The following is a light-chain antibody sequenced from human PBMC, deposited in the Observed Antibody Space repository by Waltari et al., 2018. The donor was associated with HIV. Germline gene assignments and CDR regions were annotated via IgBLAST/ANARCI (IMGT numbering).Light chain of an antibody. Sequence: DIVMTQSPDSLAVSLGERAPINCKSSQSVLYSSNNKNFLAWFQQKPGQPPKLLIYWASTRESGVADLVSGSGSGTNFTLLTSSLQAEDMAVYDYKQYYTTPLAFGEATKGEIK. CDR3: KQYYTTPLA. J-gene: IGKJ4*01. V-gene: IGKV4-1*01. CDR2: WAS. CDR1: QSVLYSSNNKNF.